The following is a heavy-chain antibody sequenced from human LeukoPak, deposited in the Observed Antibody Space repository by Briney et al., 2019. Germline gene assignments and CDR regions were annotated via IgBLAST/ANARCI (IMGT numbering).Heavy chain of an antibody. V-gene: IGHV4-59*12. CDR1: GGSISSYY. J-gene: IGHJ4*02. CDR2: IYYSGST. CDR3: ARDGPSVYFDY. Sequence: SETLSLTCTVSGGSISSYYWSWIRQPPGKGLEWIGYIYYSGSTNYNPSLKSRVTISVDTSKNQFSLKLDSVTAADTAVYFCARDGPSVYFDYWGQGIPVTVSS.